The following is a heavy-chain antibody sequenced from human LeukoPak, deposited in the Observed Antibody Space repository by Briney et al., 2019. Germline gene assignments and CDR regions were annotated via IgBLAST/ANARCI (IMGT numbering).Heavy chain of an antibody. CDR3: ARGTLGYYGMDV. Sequence: PSETLSLTCTVSGGSISSYYWSWIRQPPGKGLEWIGYIYYSGSTNYNPSLKSRVTISVDTSKNQFSLKLSSVTAADTAVYYCARGTLGYYGMDVWGQGTTVTVSS. J-gene: IGHJ6*02. V-gene: IGHV4-59*01. CDR1: GGSISSYY. D-gene: IGHD1-14*01. CDR2: IYYSGST.